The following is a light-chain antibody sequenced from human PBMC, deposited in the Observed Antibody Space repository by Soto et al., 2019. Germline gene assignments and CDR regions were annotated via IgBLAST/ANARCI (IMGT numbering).Light chain of an antibody. V-gene: IGKV1-39*01. CDR1: QTISNY. Sequence: DIQMTQSPASLAASLGDRITISCRASQTISNYLNWYHQKPGEAPKILIYGSSTLQSGVPSTFRCSGSGTEFTLSSSSLQPEDFGTDDCQQSYNVPFTFGPGTKVDVK. CDR3: QQSYNVPFT. J-gene: IGKJ3*01. CDR2: GSS.